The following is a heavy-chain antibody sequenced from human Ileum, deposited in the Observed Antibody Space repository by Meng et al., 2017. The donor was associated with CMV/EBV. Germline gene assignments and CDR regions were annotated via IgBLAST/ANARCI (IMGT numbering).Heavy chain of an antibody. CDR1: GGSISGPTYY. CDR3: ARESCASGWGGWFDP. Sequence: SETMSPTCTVAGGSISGPTYYWGWIRQPPGKGREVIGSIYYSGSTYYDSSLKSRVTISVDTSNNQSSLNLRSVTAADTAVYYCARESCASGWGGWFDPWGQGTLVTVSS. D-gene: IGHD6-19*01. CDR2: IYYSGST. J-gene: IGHJ5*02. V-gene: IGHV4-39*07.